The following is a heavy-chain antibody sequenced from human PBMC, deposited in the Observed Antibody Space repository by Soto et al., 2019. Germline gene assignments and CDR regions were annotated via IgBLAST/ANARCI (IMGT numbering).Heavy chain of an antibody. Sequence: QVQLVQSGAEVKKPGSSVKVSCKASGGTFSSYAISWVRQAPGQGLEWMGGIIPISGTANYAQKSQGGVTLTADESTSTAYMELSSLRSEDTAVYYCARSQGSSTSLEIYYYYYYGMDVWGQGTTVTVSS. CDR1: GGTFSSYA. D-gene: IGHD2-2*01. J-gene: IGHJ6*02. V-gene: IGHV1-69*01. CDR2: IIPISGTA. CDR3: ARSQGSSTSLEIYYYYYYGMDV.